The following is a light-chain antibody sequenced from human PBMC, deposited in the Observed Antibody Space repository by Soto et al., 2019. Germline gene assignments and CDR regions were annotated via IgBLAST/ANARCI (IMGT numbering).Light chain of an antibody. CDR1: QSVTSTY. V-gene: IGKV3-20*01. Sequence: EILLTQSPGTLSLSPGETATLSCRASQSVTSTYLAWYQQRPGQSPRPIIYGGSTRATGFQDRFSGGGSGTDFTLTISRLEPEDSAVYYCHCQQFDSSRIYSFGQGTKLEI. J-gene: IGKJ2*03. CDR3: QQFDSSRIYS. CDR2: GGS.